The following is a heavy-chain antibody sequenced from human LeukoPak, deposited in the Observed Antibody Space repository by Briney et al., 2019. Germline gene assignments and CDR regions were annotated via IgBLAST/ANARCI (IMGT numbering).Heavy chain of an antibody. D-gene: IGHD3/OR15-3a*01. CDR2: INSDGSST. CDR1: GFTFSSYW. Sequence: PGGSLRLSCAASGFTFSSYWMHWVRQAPGKGLVWVSRINSDGSSTSYADSVRGRFTLCRDNAKNTLYLQMNSLRAEDPAVYYCARGDDFETDAFDIWGQGTMVTVSS. J-gene: IGHJ3*02. V-gene: IGHV3-74*01. CDR3: ARGDDFETDAFDI.